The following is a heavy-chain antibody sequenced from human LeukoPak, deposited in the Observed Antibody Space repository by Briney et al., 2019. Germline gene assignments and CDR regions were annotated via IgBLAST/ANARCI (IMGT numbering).Heavy chain of an antibody. V-gene: IGHV1-8*01. CDR1: RYPSSTYE. J-gene: IGHJ5*02. Sequence: GSVKVSCMASRYPSSTYEINCVRQAAGQGLEWMGWVHPNSGNTPYAQKFQGRVTMTRDTSISTTYMELSGLRSDDTTVYFCARGPRNDPWGQGTLVTVSS. D-gene: IGHD1-14*01. CDR2: VHPNSGNT. CDR3: ARGPRNDP.